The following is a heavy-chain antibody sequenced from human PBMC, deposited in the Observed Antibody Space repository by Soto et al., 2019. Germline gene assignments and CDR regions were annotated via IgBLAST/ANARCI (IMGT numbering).Heavy chain of an antibody. J-gene: IGHJ4*02. CDR1: GFIFSSYW. V-gene: IGHV3-74*03. CDR3: ARAHYGDFEG. CDR2: INTDGTST. Sequence: VQLVESGGGLVQPGGSLRLSCEASGFIFSSYWMHWVRQAQGKGLVWVSRINTDGTSTAYADSVKGRFTISRDNAKNTLFLQMNSLRAEDTAVYYCARAHYGDFEGWGQGTLVTVSS. D-gene: IGHD4-17*01.